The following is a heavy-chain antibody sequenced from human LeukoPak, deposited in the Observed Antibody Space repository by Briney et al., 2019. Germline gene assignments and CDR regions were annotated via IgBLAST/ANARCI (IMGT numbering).Heavy chain of an antibody. CDR1: GYSFKTYW. V-gene: IGHV5-51*01. Sequence: GESLKISCKGSGYSFKTYWIGWVRQMPGKGLEWMGIIYPADSDTRYSPSFQGQVTISADKSFNTAYLQWSSLKASDTAMYYCARTESFSSSSGLDYWGQGTLSPSPQ. D-gene: IGHD6-6*01. CDR2: IYPADSDT. J-gene: IGHJ4*02. CDR3: ARTESFSSSSGLDY.